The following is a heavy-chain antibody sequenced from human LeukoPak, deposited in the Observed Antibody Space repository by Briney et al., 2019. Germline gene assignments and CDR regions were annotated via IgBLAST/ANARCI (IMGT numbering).Heavy chain of an antibody. CDR3: ARGGGRYDSSGYYYNDVDY. Sequence: PGGSLRLSCAASGFTFSSYSMNWVRQAPGKGLEWVAVISYDGSNKYYADSVKGRFTISRDNSKNTLYLQMNSLRAEDTAVYYCARGGGRYDSSGYYYNDVDYWGQGTLVTVSS. D-gene: IGHD3-22*01. J-gene: IGHJ4*02. CDR1: GFTFSSYS. CDR2: ISYDGSNK. V-gene: IGHV3-30*03.